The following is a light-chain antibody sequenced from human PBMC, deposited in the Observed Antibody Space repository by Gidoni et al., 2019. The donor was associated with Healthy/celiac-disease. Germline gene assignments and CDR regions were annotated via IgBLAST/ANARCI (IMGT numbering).Light chain of an antibody. CDR1: SSDVGGYNY. CDR3: RSYAGSYTFVV. Sequence: QSALTQPRSVSGSPGQSVTISCTGTSSDVGGYNYVSWYQQHPGKAPQLMIYDVSKLPSGVPDRFSGSTSGNTASLTISGLQAEDEADYYCRSYAGSYTFVVFGGGTKLTVL. V-gene: IGLV2-11*01. CDR2: DVS. J-gene: IGLJ2*01.